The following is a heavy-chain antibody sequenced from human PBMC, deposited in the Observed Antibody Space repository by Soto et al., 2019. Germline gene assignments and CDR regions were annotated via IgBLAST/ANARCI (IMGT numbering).Heavy chain of an antibody. D-gene: IGHD2-2*02. Sequence: AETLSLTCTVSGGSVSSGSYYWSWIRQPPGKGLEWIGYIYYSGSTNYNPSLKSRVTISVDTSKTRFSLKLSSVTAADTAVYYCAREHGYCSSTSCYTGDAFDIWGQGTMVTVSS. CDR1: GGSVSSGSYY. J-gene: IGHJ3*02. CDR3: AREHGYCSSTSCYTGDAFDI. V-gene: IGHV4-61*01. CDR2: IYYSGST.